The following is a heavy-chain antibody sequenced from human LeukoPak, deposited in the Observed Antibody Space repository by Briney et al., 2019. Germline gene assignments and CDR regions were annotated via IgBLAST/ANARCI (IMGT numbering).Heavy chain of an antibody. CDR2: ISSSSSYI. V-gene: IGHV3-21*01. D-gene: IGHD5-12*01. Sequence: GGSLRLSCAASGFTFSSYSMNWVRQAPGKGLEWVSSISSSSSYIYYADSVKGRCTISRDKAKNSLYLQMNSLRAEDTAVYYCARVRRGYSGYAFDYWGQGTLVTVSS. CDR1: GFTFSSYS. CDR3: ARVRRGYSGYAFDY. J-gene: IGHJ4*02.